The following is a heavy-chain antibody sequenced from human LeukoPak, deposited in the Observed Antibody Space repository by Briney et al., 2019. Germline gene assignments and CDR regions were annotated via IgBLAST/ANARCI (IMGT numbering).Heavy chain of an antibody. Sequence: ASVKVSCKASGYTFTSYDISWVRQAPGQGLEWMGWINPDSGGTSYAQKFQGRVTMTRDTSISTVYVELSRLRSDDTAVYYCARSDSYTWFDPWGQGTLVTVSS. V-gene: IGHV1-2*02. CDR2: INPDSGGT. J-gene: IGHJ5*02. CDR3: ARSDSYTWFDP. CDR1: GYTFTSYD. D-gene: IGHD2-15*01.